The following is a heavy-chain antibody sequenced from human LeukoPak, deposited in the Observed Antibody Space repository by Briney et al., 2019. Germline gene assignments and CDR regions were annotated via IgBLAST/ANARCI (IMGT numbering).Heavy chain of an antibody. CDR2: IIPILGIA. CDR3: ARDYGSGVHDY. Sequence: SVKVSCKASGGTFSSYAISWVRQAPGQGLEWMGRIIPILGIANYAQKFQGRVTITADKSTSTAYMELSSLRSEDTAVYCCARDYGSGVHDYWGQGTLVTVSS. V-gene: IGHV1-69*04. CDR1: GGTFSSYA. D-gene: IGHD3-10*01. J-gene: IGHJ4*02.